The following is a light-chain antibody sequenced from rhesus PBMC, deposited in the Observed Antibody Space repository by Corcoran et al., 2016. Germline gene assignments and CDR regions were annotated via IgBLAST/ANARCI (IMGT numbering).Light chain of an antibody. Sequence: EIVMTQSPATLSLSPGERATLSCRASQSVSSDLAWYPQNPGQAPKLLLYGASSRAPDIPDRFSGSGSGTEFTLTISSLEPKDVGVYYCQQEYSWPLTFGGGTKVELK. V-gene: IGKV3-42*01. CDR3: QQEYSWPLT. J-gene: IGKJ4*01. CDR2: GAS. CDR1: QSVSSD.